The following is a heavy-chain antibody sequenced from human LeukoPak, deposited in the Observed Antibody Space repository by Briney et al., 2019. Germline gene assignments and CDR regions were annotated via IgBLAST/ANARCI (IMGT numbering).Heavy chain of an antibody. CDR2: ISYSGST. CDR3: ARVENYGSGSSEYWFDP. J-gene: IGHJ5*02. Sequence: SETLSLTCTVSGGSISSYYWSWIRQPPGKGLEWIGYISYSGSTNSSPSLKSRVTISVDTSKNQFPLKLSSVTAAETAVYYCARVENYGSGSSEYWFDPWGLGTLVTVSS. D-gene: IGHD3-10*01. CDR1: GGSISSYY. V-gene: IGHV4-59*01.